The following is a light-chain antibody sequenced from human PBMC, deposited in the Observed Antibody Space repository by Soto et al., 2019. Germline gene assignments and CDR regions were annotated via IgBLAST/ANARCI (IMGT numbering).Light chain of an antibody. CDR3: QQRSNWPWT. J-gene: IGKJ1*01. Sequence: EIVLTQSPATLSLSPGERATLSCRASQSVSSYLAWYQQKPGQAPRLLIYGASNRATGIPARFSGSGSATDFTLTISSLEPEDFSVYYCQQRSNWPWTFGQGTKVEIK. CDR1: QSVSSY. V-gene: IGKV3-11*01. CDR2: GAS.